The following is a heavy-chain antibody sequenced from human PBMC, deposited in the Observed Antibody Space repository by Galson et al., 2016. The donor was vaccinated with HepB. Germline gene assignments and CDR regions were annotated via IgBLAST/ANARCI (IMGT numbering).Heavy chain of an antibody. CDR2: VYPIDSES. CDR3: VRRGKYFDRSGTHYNADY. V-gene: IGHV5-51*01. J-gene: IGHJ4*02. CDR1: GFSFTSYW. Sequence: QSGAEVKKPGESLKISCKASGFSFTSYWVGWVRQMPGKGLEWMGIVYPIDSESRYSPSFEGQVTFSVDRYSQIAYLQWASLKASDTAMYYCVRRGKYFDRSGTHYNADYWGQGTLVTVSS. D-gene: IGHD3-10*01.